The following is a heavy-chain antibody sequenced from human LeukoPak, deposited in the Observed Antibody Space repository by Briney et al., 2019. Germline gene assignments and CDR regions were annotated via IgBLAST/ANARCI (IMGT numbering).Heavy chain of an antibody. CDR3: ARSEQLWLLGVYYYGMDV. CDR2: IYYSGST. CDR1: GGSISSYY. J-gene: IGHJ6*02. V-gene: IGHV4-59*08. D-gene: IGHD5-18*01. Sequence: PSETLSLTCTVSGGSISSYYWSWIRQPPGKGLEWIGYIYYSGSTSYNPSLKSRVTISVDTSKNQFSLKLSSVTTADTAVYYCARSEQLWLLGVYYYGMDVWGQGTTVTVSS.